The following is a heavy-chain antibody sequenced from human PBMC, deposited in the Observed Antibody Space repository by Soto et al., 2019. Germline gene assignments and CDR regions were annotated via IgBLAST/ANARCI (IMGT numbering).Heavy chain of an antibody. D-gene: IGHD6-13*01. V-gene: IGHV3-30-3*01. CDR3: ARGIAAAGPSPFDY. Sequence: QVQLVESGGGVVQPGRSLRLSCAASGFTFSSYAMDWVRQAPGKGLEWVAVISYDGSNKYYADSVKGRFTISRDNSKNTLYLQMNSLRAEDTAVYYCARGIAAAGPSPFDYWGQGTLVTVSS. CDR2: ISYDGSNK. J-gene: IGHJ4*02. CDR1: GFTFSSYA.